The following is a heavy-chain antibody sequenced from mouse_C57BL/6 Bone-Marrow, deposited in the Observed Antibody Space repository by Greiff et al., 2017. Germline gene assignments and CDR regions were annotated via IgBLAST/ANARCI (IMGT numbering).Heavy chain of an antibody. J-gene: IGHJ4*01. Sequence: VQLLQSGPVLVKPGASVKMSCKASGYTFTDYYMNWVKQSHGKSLEWIGVIKPYNGGTSYNQKFKGKATLTVAKSSSTAYMELNSLTSEDSAVYYCARAKLKPYDMDYCGQGTSVTVAS. V-gene: IGHV1-19*01. CDR3: ARAKLKPYDMDY. D-gene: IGHD1-3*01. CDR1: GYTFTDYY. CDR2: IKPYNGGT.